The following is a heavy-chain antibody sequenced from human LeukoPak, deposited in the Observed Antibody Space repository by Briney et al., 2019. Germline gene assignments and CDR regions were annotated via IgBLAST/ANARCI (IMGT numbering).Heavy chain of an antibody. V-gene: IGHV1-18*04. Sequence: ASVKVSCKASGYTFTGYYMHWVRQAPGQGLEWMGWISAYNGNTNYAQKLQGRVTMTTDTSTSTAYMELRSLRSDDTAVYYCARDARHDYWGQGTLVTVSS. J-gene: IGHJ4*02. CDR2: ISAYNGNT. CDR1: GYTFTGYY. CDR3: ARDARHDY.